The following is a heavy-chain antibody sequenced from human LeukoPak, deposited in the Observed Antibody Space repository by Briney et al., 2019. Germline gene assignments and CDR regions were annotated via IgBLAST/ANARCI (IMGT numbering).Heavy chain of an antibody. D-gene: IGHD2-2*02. V-gene: IGHV5-51*01. Sequence: GESLQISCQGSGYRFTSYWIGWVRQMPGKGLEWMGIIYPGDSDTRYSPSFQGQVTISADKSISTAYLQWSSLKASDTAMYYCARPYCSSTSCYTGAFDIWGQGTMVTVSS. J-gene: IGHJ3*02. CDR3: ARPYCSSTSCYTGAFDI. CDR2: IYPGDSDT. CDR1: GYRFTSYW.